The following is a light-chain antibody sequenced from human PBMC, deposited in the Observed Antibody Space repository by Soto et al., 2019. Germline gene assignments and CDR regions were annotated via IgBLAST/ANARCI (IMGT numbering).Light chain of an antibody. CDR2: AAS. V-gene: IGKV1-39*01. CDR1: QSISNY. CDR3: QQGYSTPFT. Sequence: DIQMTQSPSSLSASVGDRVTITCRASQSISNYLNWYQQKPGKAPKLLIYAASSLRSGVPSRFSGSGSGTDFTLTISSLQPEDFATYYCQQGYSTPFTFGPGTKVDIK. J-gene: IGKJ3*01.